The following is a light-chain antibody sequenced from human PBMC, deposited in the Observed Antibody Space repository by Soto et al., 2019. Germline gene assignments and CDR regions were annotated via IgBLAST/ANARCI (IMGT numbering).Light chain of an antibody. Sequence: QSALTQPASVSGSPGQSITISCTGTSGDIGYYNYVSWYQQHPGKAPKLIIYEVSNRPSGVSNRFSGSKSGNTASLTISGLQAEDEADYYCSSYTSSNTILVFGGGTKLTVL. CDR1: SGDIGYYNY. J-gene: IGLJ2*01. CDR3: SSYTSSNTILV. CDR2: EVS. V-gene: IGLV2-14*01.